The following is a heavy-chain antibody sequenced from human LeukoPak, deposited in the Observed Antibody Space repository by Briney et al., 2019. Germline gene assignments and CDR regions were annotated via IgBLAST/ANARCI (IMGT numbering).Heavy chain of an antibody. CDR3: ARVSLIAARPTFDI. J-gene: IGHJ3*02. V-gene: IGHV3-66*01. CDR2: IYSGGST. Sequence: QSGGSLRLSCAASGFTVSSNYMSWVRQAPGKGLEWVSVIYSGGSTYYADSVKGRFTISGDNSKNTLYLQMNSLRAEDTAVYYCARVSLIAARPTFDIWGQGTMVTVSS. D-gene: IGHD6-6*01. CDR1: GFTVSSNY.